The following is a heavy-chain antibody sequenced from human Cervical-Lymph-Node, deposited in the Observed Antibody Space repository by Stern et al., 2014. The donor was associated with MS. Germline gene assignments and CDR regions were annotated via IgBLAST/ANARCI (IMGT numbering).Heavy chain of an antibody. CDR3: ARGAPPEN. Sequence: VQLVESGAEVKKPGESLKISCKTAGYSFTNYWIGWVRQMPGQGRELMGIIYPSDSDTIYRPPSQGQVSISADKSIGTAYLQWRSLKASDSGIYYCARGAPPENWGQGTLVTVSP. V-gene: IGHV5-51*03. CDR2: IYPSDSDT. D-gene: IGHD1-26*01. CDR1: GYSFTNYW. J-gene: IGHJ4*02.